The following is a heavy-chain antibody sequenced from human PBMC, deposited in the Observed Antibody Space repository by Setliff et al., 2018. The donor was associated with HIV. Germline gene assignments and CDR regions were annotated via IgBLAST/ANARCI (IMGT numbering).Heavy chain of an antibody. CDR2: IFYTGST. V-gene: IGHV4-59*08. D-gene: IGHD3-22*01. CDR3: ARHSITLVVGVPERDDAFDI. Sequence: PSETLSLTCTVSGGSISSYYWSWIRLPPGKGLEWIGFIFYTGSTTYNPSLNSRVTISVDTSKNQFSLKVTSVTAADTAVYYCARHSITLVVGVPERDDAFDIWGQGTMVTVSS. CDR1: GGSISSYY. J-gene: IGHJ3*02.